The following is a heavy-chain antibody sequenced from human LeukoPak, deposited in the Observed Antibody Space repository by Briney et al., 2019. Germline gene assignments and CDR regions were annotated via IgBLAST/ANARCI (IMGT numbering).Heavy chain of an antibody. CDR2: ITGSGTGT. D-gene: IGHD3-16*01. V-gene: IGHV3-23*01. CDR1: RFTFSSYV. Sequence: GGSLRLSCAASRFTFSSYVMSWVRQAPGKGLEWVSSITGSGTGTFYADSVRGRFTISRDNSKETVYLQMNSLRVEDTAVYYCANGGGGFWDQGTLVTVYS. J-gene: IGHJ4*02. CDR3: ANGGGGF.